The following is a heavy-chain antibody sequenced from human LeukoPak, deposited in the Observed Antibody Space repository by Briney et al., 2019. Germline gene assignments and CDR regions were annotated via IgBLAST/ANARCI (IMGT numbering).Heavy chain of an antibody. CDR3: ASGRVSMIVVASYYFDY. J-gene: IGHJ4*02. Sequence: SETLSLTCSVSGASINSYYWSWIRQPPGKGLEWIGNIYYNRSTTYHPSLKSRVTISVDTSTNQFSLKLTSVTAADTALYYCASGRVSMIVVASYYFDYWGQGTLVTVSS. V-gene: IGHV4-59*01. CDR2: IYYNRST. D-gene: IGHD3-22*01. CDR1: GASINSYY.